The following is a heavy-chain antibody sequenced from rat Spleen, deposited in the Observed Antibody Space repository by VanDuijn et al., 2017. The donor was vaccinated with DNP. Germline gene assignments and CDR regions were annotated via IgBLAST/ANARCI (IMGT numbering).Heavy chain of an antibody. V-gene: IGHV5-27*01. CDR3: TRGRAYYFDY. Sequence: EVQLVESGGGLVQPGRSLKLSCAASGFTFRDYYMAWVRQAPTKGLEWVATISTSGGSTYYRDSVKGRFTISRDNAKSTLYLQMNSLRSEDTATYYCTRGRAYYFDYWGQGVMVTVSS. CDR1: GFTFRDYY. CDR2: ISTSGGST. D-gene: IGHD4-2*01. J-gene: IGHJ2*01.